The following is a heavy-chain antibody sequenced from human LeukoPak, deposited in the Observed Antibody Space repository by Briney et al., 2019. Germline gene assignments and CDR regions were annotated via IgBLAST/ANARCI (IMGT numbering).Heavy chain of an antibody. CDR3: ARTGQQQLYFIDY. CDR2: ISSSGSTI. CDR1: GFTFSDYY. D-gene: IGHD6-13*01. Sequence: GGSLRLSCAASGFTFSDYYMSWIRQAAGKGLEWLSYISSSGSTIYYADSVKGRFTISRDNAKNSLYLQMNSLRAEDTAVYYCARTGQQQLYFIDYWGQGTLVTVSS. J-gene: IGHJ4*02. V-gene: IGHV3-11*01.